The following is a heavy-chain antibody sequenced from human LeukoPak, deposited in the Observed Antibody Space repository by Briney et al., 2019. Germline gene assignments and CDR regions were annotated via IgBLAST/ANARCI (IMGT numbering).Heavy chain of an antibody. J-gene: IGHJ5*02. V-gene: IGHV4-61*02. Sequence: SQTLSLTCTVSGGSFSSVSYYWSWIRQPAGKGLGWIGRIYTSGSTNYNPSLKSRVTISVDTSKNQFSLKLSSVSAADTAVYYCARGGLLNWFDPWGQGTLVTVSS. D-gene: IGHD1-26*01. CDR1: GGSFSSVSYY. CDR2: IYTSGST. CDR3: ARGGLLNWFDP.